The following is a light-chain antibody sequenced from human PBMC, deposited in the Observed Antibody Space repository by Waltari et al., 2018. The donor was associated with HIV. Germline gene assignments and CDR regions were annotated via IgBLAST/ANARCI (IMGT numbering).Light chain of an antibody. J-gene: IGKJ5*01. Sequence: EIVLTQSPATLSLSPGERATLSCRASQSVDNFLAWYQQRPGQAPRLLISDASNRATGIPARFSGSGSGTDFILTINSLEPEDSAVYYCHQRTNWPPSFGQWTRLQIK. CDR3: HQRTNWPPS. V-gene: IGKV3-11*01. CDR1: QSVDNF. CDR2: DAS.